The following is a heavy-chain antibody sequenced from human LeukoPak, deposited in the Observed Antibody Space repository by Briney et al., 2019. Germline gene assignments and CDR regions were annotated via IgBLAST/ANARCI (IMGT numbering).Heavy chain of an antibody. CDR3: ARLLPPGYSSGWYWDDAFDI. V-gene: IGHV5-51*01. Sequence: GESLKISCKGSGYSFTSYWSGWVRQMPGKGLGWMGIIYPGDSDTRYSPCFQGQVTISADKSISTAYLQWSSLKASDTAMYYCARLLPPGYSSGWYWDDAFDIWGQGTMVTASS. J-gene: IGHJ3*02. CDR1: GYSFTSYW. CDR2: IYPGDSDT. D-gene: IGHD6-19*01.